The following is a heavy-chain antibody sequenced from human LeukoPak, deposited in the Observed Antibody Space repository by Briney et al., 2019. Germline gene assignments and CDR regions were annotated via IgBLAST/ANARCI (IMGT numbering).Heavy chain of an antibody. J-gene: IGHJ5*02. CDR3: ARPGVAAASTSWFDP. V-gene: IGHV5-51*01. Sequence: GESLKISCKGSGYSFTSYWIGWVRQMPGKGLELMGIIYPGDSDTRYSPSFQGQVTISADKSISTAYLQWSSLKASDTAMYYCARPGVAAASTSWFDPWGQGTLVTVSS. CDR2: IYPGDSDT. D-gene: IGHD6-13*01. CDR1: GYSFTSYW.